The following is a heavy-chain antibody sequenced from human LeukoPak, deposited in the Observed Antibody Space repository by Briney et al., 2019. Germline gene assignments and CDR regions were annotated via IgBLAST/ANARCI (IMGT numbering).Heavy chain of an antibody. Sequence: GGSLRLSCAASGFTFSSYGMHWVRQAPGKGLEWVAVIWYDGSNKYYADSVKARFTISRDNSKNTLYLQMNSLRAEDTAVYYCARDHCSSTSCYLLQHWGQGTLVTVSS. D-gene: IGHD2-2*01. J-gene: IGHJ1*01. CDR1: GFTFSSYG. CDR3: ARDHCSSTSCYLLQH. CDR2: IWYDGSNK. V-gene: IGHV3-33*01.